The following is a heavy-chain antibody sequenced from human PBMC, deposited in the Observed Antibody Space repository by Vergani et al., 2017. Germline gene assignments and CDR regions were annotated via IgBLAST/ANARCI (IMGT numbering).Heavy chain of an antibody. Sequence: QVQLVESGGGVVQPGRSLRLSCAASGFTFSDYYMSWIRQAPGKGLEWVSYISSSGSTIYYADSVKGRFTISRDNAKNSLYLQMNSLRAEDTAVYYCARVSTIFGVVIENYFDYWGQGTLVTVSS. CDR3: ARVSTIFGVVIENYFDY. D-gene: IGHD3-3*01. J-gene: IGHJ4*02. V-gene: IGHV3-11*01. CDR2: ISSSGSTI. CDR1: GFTFSDYY.